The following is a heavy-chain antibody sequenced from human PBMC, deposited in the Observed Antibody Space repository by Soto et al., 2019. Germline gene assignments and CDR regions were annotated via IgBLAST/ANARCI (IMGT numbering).Heavy chain of an antibody. CDR2: IWYDGNTK. J-gene: IGHJ6*02. CDR1: GFTFNSYG. D-gene: IGHD6-19*01. V-gene: IGHV3-33*01. CDR3: ARPLVAPVAGPYYYGMDV. Sequence: QIQLVESGGGVGQPGRSLRLSCTASGFTFNSYGFNWVRQAPGQGLEWVAVIWYDGNTKYYADSVKGRFTISRDNLRRTVYLTMNSLSAEYTAVYYCARPLVAPVAGPYYYGMDVLGQGTTVTVSS.